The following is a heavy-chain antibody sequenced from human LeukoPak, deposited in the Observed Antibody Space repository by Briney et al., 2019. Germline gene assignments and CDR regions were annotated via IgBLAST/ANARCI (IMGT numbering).Heavy chain of an antibody. V-gene: IGHV3-23*01. CDR3: VKVLVAASMGY. Sequence: GESLRLSCAASGFTFSSYAMSWVRQAPGKGLELVSAISCSGGSTYYADSVKGRLTISRDNSKNTLYLQMNSLRAEDTAVYYCVKVLVAASMGYWGQGTLVIVSS. J-gene: IGHJ4*02. CDR2: ISCSGGST. D-gene: IGHD6-25*01. CDR1: GFTFSSYA.